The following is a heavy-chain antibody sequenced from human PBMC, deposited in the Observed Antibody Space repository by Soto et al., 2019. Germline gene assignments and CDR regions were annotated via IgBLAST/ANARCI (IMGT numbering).Heavy chain of an antibody. CDR2: IYYSGST. CDR1: GGSISSYY. D-gene: IGHD5-18*01. V-gene: IGHV4-59*01. J-gene: IGHJ4*02. CDR3: AREPQTAMYPYFDY. Sequence: QVQLQESGPGLVKPSETLSLTCTVSGGSISSYYWSWIRQPPGKGLEWIGYIYYSGSTNYNPSLKSRVTMSVDTSRNQFSLKLSSVTAADTAVYYCAREPQTAMYPYFDYWGQGTLVTVSS.